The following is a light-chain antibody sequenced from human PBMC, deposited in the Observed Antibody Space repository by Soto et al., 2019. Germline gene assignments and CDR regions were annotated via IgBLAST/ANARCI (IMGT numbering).Light chain of an antibody. Sequence: DIQMTQSPSSLSASVGDRVTITCRASQGISNDLGWYQQKPGKAPKRLIYAASSLQSGVPSRFSGSGSGKEFPLTISRLQPEDFATYYCLQHNSYPRTLRQGTKVEIK. J-gene: IGKJ1*01. CDR3: LQHNSYPRT. CDR2: AAS. V-gene: IGKV1-17*01. CDR1: QGISND.